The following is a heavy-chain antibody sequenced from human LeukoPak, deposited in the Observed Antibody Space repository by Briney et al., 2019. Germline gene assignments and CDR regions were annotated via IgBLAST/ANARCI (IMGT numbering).Heavy chain of an antibody. V-gene: IGHV3-30-3*01. J-gene: IGHJ4*02. CDR2: LSYDGTNK. Sequence: GGSLRLSCAASGFTFSSYVMHWVRQAPGKGLEWVAVLSYDGTNKYYADSVKGRFTISRDNSKNTLYLQMNSLRAEDTAVYYCARGHYYGSGSYYNSFDYWGQGTLVTVSS. CDR1: GFTFSSYV. D-gene: IGHD3-10*01. CDR3: ARGHYYGSGSYYNSFDY.